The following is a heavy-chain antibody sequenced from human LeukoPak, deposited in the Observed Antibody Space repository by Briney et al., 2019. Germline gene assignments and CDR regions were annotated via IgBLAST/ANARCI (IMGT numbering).Heavy chain of an antibody. D-gene: IGHD6-6*01. Sequence: GASVKVSCKVSGYTLTELSMHWVRQAPGKGLEWMGGFDPEDGETIYAQKFQGRVTMTEDTSTDTAYMELSSLRPEDTAVYYCATAFALFSSSPLGYWGQGTLVTVSS. CDR3: ATAFALFSSSPLGY. CDR2: FDPEDGET. J-gene: IGHJ4*02. CDR1: GYTLTELS. V-gene: IGHV1-24*01.